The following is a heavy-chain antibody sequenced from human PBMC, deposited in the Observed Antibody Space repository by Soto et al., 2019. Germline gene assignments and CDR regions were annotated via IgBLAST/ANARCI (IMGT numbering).Heavy chain of an antibody. CDR1: GFTFSSYG. D-gene: IGHD3-22*01. V-gene: IGHV3-30*18. CDR2: ISYDGSNK. CDR3: AKARWGRITMIVGSLEV. Sequence: PGGSLRLSCAASGFTFSSYGMHWVRQAPGKGLEWVAVISYDGSNKYYADSVKGRFTISRDNSKNTLYLQMNSLRAEDTAVYYCAKARWGRITMIVGSLEVWGQGTTVTVSS. J-gene: IGHJ6*02.